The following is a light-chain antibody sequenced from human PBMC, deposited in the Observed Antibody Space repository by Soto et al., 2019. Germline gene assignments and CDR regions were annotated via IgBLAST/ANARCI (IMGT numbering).Light chain of an antibody. Sequence: QTVVTQEPSFSVSPGRTVTLTCGFSSGSVSTTYYPTWYQQTPGQAPRTLIYSTDTRSSGVPDRCSGSILGNKAALTITGAQADDDSDYYCVLYMGRGIWLFGGGTKLTVL. CDR3: VLYMGRGIWL. CDR2: STD. J-gene: IGLJ3*02. V-gene: IGLV8-61*01. CDR1: SGSVSTTYY.